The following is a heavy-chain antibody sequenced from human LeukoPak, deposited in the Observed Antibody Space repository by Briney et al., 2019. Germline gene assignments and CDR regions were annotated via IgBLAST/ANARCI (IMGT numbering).Heavy chain of an antibody. CDR3: TTRFYGSGSYWGVHDY. Sequence: PGGSLRLSCAASGFTFNNYGMHWVRQAPGKGLEWVGRIKSKTDGGTTDYAAPVKGRFTISRDDSKNTLYLQMNSLKTEDTAVYYCTTRFYGSGSYWGVHDYWGQGTLVTVSS. V-gene: IGHV3-15*01. CDR2: IKSKTDGGTT. D-gene: IGHD3-10*01. J-gene: IGHJ4*02. CDR1: GFTFNNYG.